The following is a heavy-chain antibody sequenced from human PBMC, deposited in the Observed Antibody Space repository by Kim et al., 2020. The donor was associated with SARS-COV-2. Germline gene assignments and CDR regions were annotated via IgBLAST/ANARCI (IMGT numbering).Heavy chain of an antibody. CDR2: IFSGGNT. D-gene: IGHD1-26*01. V-gene: IGHV4-39*01. J-gene: IGHJ4*02. Sequence: SETLSLTCSVSGRSISGTTYSWDWIRQPPGKGLEWIGTIFSGGNTYYNPSLQSRVTISVDTSKNQFSLDLSSVTAADTAVYYWAVILRGNFWDQGTLVT. CDR3: AVILRGNF. CDR1: GRSISGTTYS.